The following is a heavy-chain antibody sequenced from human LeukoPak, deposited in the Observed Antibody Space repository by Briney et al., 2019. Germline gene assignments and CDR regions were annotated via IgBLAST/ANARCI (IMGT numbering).Heavy chain of an antibody. Sequence: PGGSLRLSCAASGFTFSSYEMNWVRQAPGKGLEWVSYISSSGSTVYYADSVKGRFTISRDNAKNSLYLQMNSLRAEDTAVYYCARDRSSYIVVVTNDAFDIWGQGTMVTVSS. J-gene: IGHJ3*02. CDR1: GFTFSSYE. D-gene: IGHD3-22*01. V-gene: IGHV3-48*03. CDR3: ARDRSSYIVVVTNDAFDI. CDR2: ISSSGSTV.